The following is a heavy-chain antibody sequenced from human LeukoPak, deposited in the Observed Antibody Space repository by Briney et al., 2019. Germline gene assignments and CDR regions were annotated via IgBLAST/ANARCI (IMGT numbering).Heavy chain of an antibody. V-gene: IGHV3-30*18. Sequence: GGSLRLSCAASGFTFSSYGMHWVRQAPGKGLEWVAVISYDGSNKYYADSVKVRFTISRDNSKNTLYLQMNSLRAEDTAVYYCAKDGTPLLWFGELFDYWGQGTLVTVSS. CDR3: AKDGTPLLWFGELFDY. J-gene: IGHJ4*02. CDR2: ISYDGSNK. CDR1: GFTFSSYG. D-gene: IGHD3-10*01.